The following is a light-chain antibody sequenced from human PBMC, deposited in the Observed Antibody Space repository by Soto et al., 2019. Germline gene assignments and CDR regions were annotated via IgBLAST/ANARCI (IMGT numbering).Light chain of an antibody. CDR2: RND. CDR1: SSNIGSNA. CDR3: AAWDDSLNGYV. V-gene: IGLV1-44*01. Sequence: QSVLTQPPSASGTPGQRVTISCSGGSSNIGSNAVSWYQQLPGMAPNLLISRNDQRPSGVPDRFSGSKSGTSASLAISGLQSEDEADYYCAAWDDSLNGYVFGTGTKVT. J-gene: IGLJ1*01.